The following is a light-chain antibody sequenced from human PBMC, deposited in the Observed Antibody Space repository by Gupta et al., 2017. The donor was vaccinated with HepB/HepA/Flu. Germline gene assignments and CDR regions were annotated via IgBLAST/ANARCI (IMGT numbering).Light chain of an antibody. J-gene: IGKJ4*01. V-gene: IGKV1-33*01. CDR2: DAS. CDR1: QDIDNY. CDR3: QQDDNFPLT. Sequence: IQTTQSPSSLSASIGDRVTITCQASQDIDNYLHWYQQKPGKAPKLLIYDASNLETGVPSRFSGGGSGTDFSFTISSLQPEDIATYYCQQDDNFPLTFGGGTKVEIK.